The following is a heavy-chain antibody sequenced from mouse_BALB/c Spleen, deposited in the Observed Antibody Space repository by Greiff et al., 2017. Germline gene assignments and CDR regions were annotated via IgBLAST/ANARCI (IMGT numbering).Heavy chain of an antibody. D-gene: IGHD1-1*01. Sequence: EVKLMESGAELVRSGASVKLSCTASGFNIKDYYMHWVKQRPEQGLEWIGWIDPENGDTEYAPKFQGKATMTADTSSNTAYLQLSSLTSEDTAVYYCYAYYGSSYAYAMDYWGQGTSVTVSS. CDR1: GFNIKDYY. J-gene: IGHJ4*01. CDR3: YAYYGSSYAYAMDY. CDR2: IDPENGDT. V-gene: IGHV14-4*02.